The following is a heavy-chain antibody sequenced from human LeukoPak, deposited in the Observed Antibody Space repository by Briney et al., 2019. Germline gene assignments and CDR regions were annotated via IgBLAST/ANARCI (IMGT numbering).Heavy chain of an antibody. V-gene: IGHV3-11*01. Sequence: PGGSLRLSCAASGFTFSDYYMSWIRQAPGKGLEGVSYISSSGSTIYYADAVKGRFTTSTDNAKHQLYLQMNSLRAEDTAVYYCATDPSGVPTNYYYYGMDVWGQGTTVTVSS. D-gene: IGHD1-1*01. CDR1: GFTFSDYY. CDR2: ISSSGSTI. J-gene: IGHJ6*02. CDR3: ATDPSGVPTNYYYYGMDV.